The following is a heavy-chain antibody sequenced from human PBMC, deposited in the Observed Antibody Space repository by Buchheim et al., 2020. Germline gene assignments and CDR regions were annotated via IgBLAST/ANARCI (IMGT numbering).Heavy chain of an antibody. CDR1: GFTLSSYA. CDR3: AKSYTSSWETSGY. CDR2: ISGSGGPT. J-gene: IGHJ4*02. V-gene: IGHV3-23*01. Sequence: EVQLLESGGGLVQPGGSLRLSCAASGFTLSSYAMSWVRQAPWTGLEWVSSISGSGGPTYYADSVKVRFTISRDNSNHPLYLQMNSLRAEDTAVYYCAKSYTSSWETSGYWGQGTL. D-gene: IGHD6-13*01.